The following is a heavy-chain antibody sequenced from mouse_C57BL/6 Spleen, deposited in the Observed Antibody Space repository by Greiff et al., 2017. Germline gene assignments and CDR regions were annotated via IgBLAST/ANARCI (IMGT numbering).Heavy chain of an antibody. D-gene: IGHD3-2*02. CDR2: ISYDGSN. CDR1: GYSITSGYY. J-gene: IGHJ2*01. CDR3: ARETAQASFDY. V-gene: IGHV3-6*01. Sequence: ESGPGLVKPSQSLSLTCSVTGYSITSGYYWNWIRQFPGNKLEWMGYISYDGSNNYNPSLKNRISITRDTSKNQVFLKLNSGTTEDTATYYCARETAQASFDYWGQGTTLTVSS.